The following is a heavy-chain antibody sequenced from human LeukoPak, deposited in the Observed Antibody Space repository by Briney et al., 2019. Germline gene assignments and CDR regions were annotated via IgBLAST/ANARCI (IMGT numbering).Heavy chain of an antibody. V-gene: IGHV1-2*02. D-gene: IGHD3-10*01. J-gene: IGHJ4*02. CDR2: INPNSGGT. CDR3: ARVYGDHYGSGVIDY. Sequence: GASVKVSCKASGYTFTDYYMHWVRQAPGQGLVWMGWINPNSGGTNYAQRFQGRVTMTRDTSISTAYMELSRLRSDDTAVYYCARVYGDHYGSGVIDYWGQGTLVTVSS. CDR1: GYTFTDYY.